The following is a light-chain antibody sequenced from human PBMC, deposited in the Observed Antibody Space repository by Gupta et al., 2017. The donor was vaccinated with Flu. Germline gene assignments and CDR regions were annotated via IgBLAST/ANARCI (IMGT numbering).Light chain of an antibody. Sequence: DIVLTQSPGALSLSPGDRATLSCRASQTVYNRYLTWYQHRPGQAPRILIYGASRRATGIPDKVSGRWFWTEFTPTITRLEAEDFCVQYCQQYGTSFITFGQGTRLEIK. CDR1: QTVYNRY. V-gene: IGKV3-20*01. CDR2: GAS. CDR3: QQYGTSFIT. J-gene: IGKJ5*01.